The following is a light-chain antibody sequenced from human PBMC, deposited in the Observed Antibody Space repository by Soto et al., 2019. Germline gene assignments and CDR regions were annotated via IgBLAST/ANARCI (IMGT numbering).Light chain of an antibody. CDR2: GAS. J-gene: IGKJ2*01. Sequence: EVVMTQSPATLSVSPGERATLSCRASETVATNLAWYQQKPGQAPRLLISGASTRAAGIPDRFRGSGSGTDFTLTISRLEPEDFAVYHCQEYGSSPPYTFGQGTKLEIK. CDR3: QEYGSSPPYT. V-gene: IGKV3-20*01. CDR1: ETVATN.